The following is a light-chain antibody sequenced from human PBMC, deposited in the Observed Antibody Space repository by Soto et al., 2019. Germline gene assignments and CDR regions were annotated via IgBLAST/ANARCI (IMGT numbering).Light chain of an antibody. J-gene: IGKJ1*01. CDR1: QSVSTK. CDR2: GAS. Sequence: EILMTQSPATLSVSPGETATLSCRASQSVSTKLAWYQQKPGQAPRLLINGASTRATGVPARFSGSGSGTDCTLTISRLEPEDFAVYYCQQYGSSPWTFGQGTKVDIK. CDR3: QQYGSSPWT. V-gene: IGKV3-20*01.